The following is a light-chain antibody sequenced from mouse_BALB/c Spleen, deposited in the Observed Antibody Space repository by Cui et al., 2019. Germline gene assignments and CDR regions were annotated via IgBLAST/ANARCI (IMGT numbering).Light chain of an antibody. V-gene: IGKV12-46*01. CDR1: ENIYSK. Sequence: DIQMTQSPASLSVSVGENVTITCRASENIYSKLAWYQQKQGKSPQLLVYAATNLADGVPSRFSGSGSGTQYSLKINSLQSEDFGSYYCQHFWGTPYTFGGGTKLEIK. CDR3: QHFWGTPYT. J-gene: IGKJ2*01. CDR2: AAT.